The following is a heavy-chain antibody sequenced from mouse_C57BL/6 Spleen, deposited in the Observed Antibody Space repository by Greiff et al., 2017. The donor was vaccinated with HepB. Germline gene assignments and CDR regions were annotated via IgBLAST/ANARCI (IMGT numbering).Heavy chain of an antibody. V-gene: IGHV1-81*01. J-gene: IGHJ4*01. CDR1: GYTFTSYG. D-gene: IGHD2-2*01. Sequence: VQLQESGAELARPGASVKLSCKASGYTFTSYGISWVKQRTGQGLEWIGEIYPRSGNTYYNEKFKGKATLTADKSSSTAYMELRSLTSEDSAVYFCARCFYYGYDRRAYYAMDYWGQGTSVTVSS. CDR2: IYPRSGNT. CDR3: ARCFYYGYDRRAYYAMDY.